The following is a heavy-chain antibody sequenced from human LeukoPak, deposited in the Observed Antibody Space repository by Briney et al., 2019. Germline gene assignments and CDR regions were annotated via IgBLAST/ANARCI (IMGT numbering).Heavy chain of an antibody. D-gene: IGHD3-22*01. Sequence: ASVKVSCKASGYTFTSYDINWVRQATGQGLEWMGWMNPNSGNTGYAQKFQGRVTITRNTSISTAYMELGSLRSEDTAVYYCARANYYYDSSGYYYYYYYMDVWGKGTTVTVSS. CDR3: ARANYYYDSSGYYYYYYYMDV. CDR2: MNPNSGNT. CDR1: GYTFTSYD. J-gene: IGHJ6*03. V-gene: IGHV1-8*03.